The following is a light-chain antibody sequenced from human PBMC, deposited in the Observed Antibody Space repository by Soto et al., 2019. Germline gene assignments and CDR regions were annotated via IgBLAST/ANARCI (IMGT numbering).Light chain of an antibody. J-gene: IGLJ1*01. CDR3: SSYTPSSTDV. V-gene: IGLV2-14*01. CDR2: EVT. Sequence: QSALTQPASVSGSPGQSITISCTGTSSDVGGYNYVSWYQQHPGKAPKVMSYEVTNRPSGVSNRFSGSKSGSTASLTISGLQDEDEADYYYSSYTPSSTDVFGNFTKINGL. CDR1: SSDVGGYNY.